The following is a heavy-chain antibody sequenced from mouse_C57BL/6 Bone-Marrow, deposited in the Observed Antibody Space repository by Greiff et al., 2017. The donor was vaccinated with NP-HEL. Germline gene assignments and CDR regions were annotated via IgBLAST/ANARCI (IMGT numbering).Heavy chain of an antibody. CDR1: GFSLTSYG. CDR3: ARNKGQVPLYYFDY. D-gene: IGHD3-3*01. V-gene: IGHV2-2*01. CDR2: IWSGGST. Sequence: VQLQESGPGLVQPSQSLSITCTVSGFSLTSYGVHWVRQSPGKGLEWLGVIWSGGSTDYNAAFISRLSISKDNSKSQVFFKMNSLQADDTAIYYCARNKGQVPLYYFDYWGQGTTLTVSS. J-gene: IGHJ2*01.